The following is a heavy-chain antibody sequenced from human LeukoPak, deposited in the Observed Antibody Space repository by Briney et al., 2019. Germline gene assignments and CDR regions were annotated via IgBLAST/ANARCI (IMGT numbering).Heavy chain of an antibody. J-gene: IGHJ6*02. Sequence: SETLSLTCAVYGGPFSGYYWSWIRQPPGKGLEWIGEINHSGSTNYNPSLKSRVTISVDTSKNQFSLKLSSVTAADTAVYYCARGGGSQAFYYYGMDVWGQGTTVTVSS. CDR3: ARGGGSQAFYYYGMDV. V-gene: IGHV4-34*01. D-gene: IGHD2-15*01. CDR1: GGPFSGYY. CDR2: INHSGST.